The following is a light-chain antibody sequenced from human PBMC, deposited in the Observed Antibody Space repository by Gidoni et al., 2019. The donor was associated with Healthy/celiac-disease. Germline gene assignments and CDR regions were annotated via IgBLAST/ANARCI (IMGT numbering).Light chain of an antibody. V-gene: IGKV3-11*01. CDR2: DAS. J-gene: IGKJ2*01. CDR1: QSVSSY. Sequence: EVVLTQSPATLSLSPGERTTLSCRAIQSVSSYLAWYQQKPGQAPRLLIYDASHRATGIPARCSGSGCGTDFTLTISSREPEDVAVYYCQQRSNWPRTFGQGTKLEIK. CDR3: QQRSNWPRT.